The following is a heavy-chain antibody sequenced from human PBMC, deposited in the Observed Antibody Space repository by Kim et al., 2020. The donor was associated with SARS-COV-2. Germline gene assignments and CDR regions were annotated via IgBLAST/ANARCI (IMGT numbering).Heavy chain of an antibody. D-gene: IGHD6-19*01. V-gene: IGHV3-33*01. Sequence: GGSLRLSCAASGFTFSSYGMHWVRQAPGKGLEWVAVIWYDGSNKYYADSVKGRFTISRDNSKNTLYLQMNSLRAEDTAVYYCARGKYSSGWYVQLDYWGQGTLVTVSS. CDR3: ARGKYSSGWYVQLDY. CDR1: GFTFSSYG. J-gene: IGHJ4*02. CDR2: IWYDGSNK.